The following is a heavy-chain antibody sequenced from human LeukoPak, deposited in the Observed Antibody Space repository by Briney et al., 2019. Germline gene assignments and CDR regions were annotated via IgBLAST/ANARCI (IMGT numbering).Heavy chain of an antibody. Sequence: SETLSLTCAVYGGSFSGYYWSWIRQPPGKGLEWIGYIYYSGSTNYNPSLKSRVTISVDTSKNQFSLKLSSVTAADTAVYYCARVAAAGYAFDIWGQGTMVTVSS. CDR3: ARVAAAGYAFDI. CDR2: IYYSGST. J-gene: IGHJ3*02. D-gene: IGHD6-13*01. V-gene: IGHV4-59*01. CDR1: GGSFSGYY.